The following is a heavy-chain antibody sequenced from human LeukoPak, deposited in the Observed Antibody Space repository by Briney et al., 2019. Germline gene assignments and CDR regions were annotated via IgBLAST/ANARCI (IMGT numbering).Heavy chain of an antibody. CDR3: ARHQAAITTRYFDL. J-gene: IGHJ2*01. CDR2: IDPRDSDT. CDR1: GYSFTNYW. V-gene: IGHV5-51*01. Sequence: GESLKISCKGSGYSFTNYWIGWVRQMPGKGLEWMGIIDPRDSDTRYSPSFQGQVTFSVDKSISTAYLQWSSLKASDTAMYSCARHQAAITTRYFDLWGRGTLVTVSS. D-gene: IGHD3-22*01.